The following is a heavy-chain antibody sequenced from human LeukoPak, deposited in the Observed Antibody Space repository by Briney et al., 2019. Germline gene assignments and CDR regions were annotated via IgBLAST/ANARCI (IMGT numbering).Heavy chain of an antibody. J-gene: IGHJ4*02. CDR3: ARDPPDFGVDG. CDR1: GFTFSSYD. CDR2: IGRSGSII. V-gene: IGHV3-48*03. Sequence: GGSLRLSCAASGFTFSSYDINWVRQAPGKGLEWVAHIGRSGSIIYYADSVKGRFTVSGDNANNSVYLQMNSLRAEDTAVYYCARDPPDFGVDGWGQGTLVTVSS. D-gene: IGHD3-10*01.